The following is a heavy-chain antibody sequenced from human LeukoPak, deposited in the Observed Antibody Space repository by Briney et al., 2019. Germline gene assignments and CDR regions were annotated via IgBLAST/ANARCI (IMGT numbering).Heavy chain of an antibody. CDR1: GLTLSIHW. CDR3: VGGDY. V-gene: IGHV3-7*01. J-gene: IGHJ4*02. Sequence: GGSLRLSCAASGLTLSIHWVNWVRQAPGKGLECVANINQDGSDKYYVDSVKGRFTISRDNTKNSLYLQMNSLRAEDTAVYYCVGGDYWGQGTLVTVSS. CDR2: INQDGSDK.